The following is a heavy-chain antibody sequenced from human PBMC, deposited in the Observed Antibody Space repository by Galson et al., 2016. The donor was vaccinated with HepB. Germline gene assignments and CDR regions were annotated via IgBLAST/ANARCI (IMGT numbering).Heavy chain of an antibody. CDR1: GFSFNDHW. Sequence: SLRLSCAVSGFSFNDHWMSWVRQTPGKGLEWVSLINAQNDRTYYAASVKGRFTVSRDNSKNTLYLQMKSLKIEDTALYYCAQHGDAGNSADYNGMNVWGQGTTVTVSS. J-gene: IGHJ6*02. D-gene: IGHD4-23*01. V-gene: IGHV3-43*02. CDR3: AQHGDAGNSADYNGMNV. CDR2: INAQNDRT.